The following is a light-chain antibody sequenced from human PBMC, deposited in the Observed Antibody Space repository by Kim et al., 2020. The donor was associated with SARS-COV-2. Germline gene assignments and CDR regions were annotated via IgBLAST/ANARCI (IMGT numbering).Light chain of an antibody. J-gene: IGKJ1*01. CDR2: GAS. Sequence: EIVMTQSPDTLSVSPGDRATLSCRASQSISAYLAWYQQTPGQAPRLLIYGASARATGIPDRFSGSGSGTEFTLTISGLQSEDFAIYYCQQYDDWPRTFGQGTKVDIK. CDR1: QSISAY. CDR3: QQYDDWPRT. V-gene: IGKV3-15*01.